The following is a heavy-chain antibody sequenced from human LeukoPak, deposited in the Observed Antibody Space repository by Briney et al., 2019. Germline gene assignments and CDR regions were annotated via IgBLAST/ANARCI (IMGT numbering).Heavy chain of an antibody. J-gene: IGHJ4*02. CDR3: AKVAKYYYGSETYYFFEH. D-gene: IGHD3-10*01. CDR1: GFTFSGYT. CDR2: INQDGSEK. V-gene: IGHV3-7*01. Sequence: GGSLRLSCAPSGFTFSGYTLNWVRQAPGKGLEWVANINQDGSEKYFVDSVKGRFTISRDNAKNSLYLQMNSLRVEDTAVYYCAKVAKYYYGSETYYFFEHWGQGTPVTASS.